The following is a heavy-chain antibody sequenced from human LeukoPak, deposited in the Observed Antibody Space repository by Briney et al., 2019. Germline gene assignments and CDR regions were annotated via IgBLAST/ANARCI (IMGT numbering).Heavy chain of an antibody. CDR1: GFTFSSYS. J-gene: IGHJ4*02. CDR3: ARDPPPRIVVATDTDY. CDR2: ISSSSAYI. Sequence: GGSLRLSCAASGFTFSSYSMNWVRQAPGKGLEWVSSISSSSAYIYYADSMKGRFTISRDNAKSSLFLQMNSLRAEDTAVYYCARDPPPRIVVATDTDYWGQGTLVTVSS. D-gene: IGHD1-26*01. V-gene: IGHV3-21*01.